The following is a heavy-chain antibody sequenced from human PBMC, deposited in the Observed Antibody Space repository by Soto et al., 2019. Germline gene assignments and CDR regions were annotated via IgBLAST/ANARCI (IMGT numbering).Heavy chain of an antibody. J-gene: IGHJ6*02. D-gene: IGHD3-3*01. CDR1: XXXXXSYX. CDR3: ARDRVDYYYYYGMDV. V-gene: IGHV3-30-3*01. CDR2: ISYDGSNK. Sequence: QVQLVESGGGVVQPGRSLXXSXXASXXXXXSYXMXXXXXAPXXXLEXVAVISYDGSNKYYADSVKGRFTISRDNSKNTLYLQMNSLRAEDTAVYYCARDRVDYYYYYGMDVWGQGTTVTVSS.